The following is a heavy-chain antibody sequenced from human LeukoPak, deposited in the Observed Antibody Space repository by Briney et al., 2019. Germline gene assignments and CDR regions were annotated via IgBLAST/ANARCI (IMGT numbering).Heavy chain of an antibody. CDR3: QWEPVGRERALDY. Sequence: PSETLSLTCAVYGGSFSGYYWSWIRQPPGKGLEWIGEINHSGSTNYSPSLKSRVTISVDTSKNQFSLKLSSVTAADTAVYYCQWEPVGRERALDYWGQGTLVTVSS. J-gene: IGHJ4*02. D-gene: IGHD1-26*01. CDR2: INHSGST. CDR1: GGSFSGYY. V-gene: IGHV4-34*01.